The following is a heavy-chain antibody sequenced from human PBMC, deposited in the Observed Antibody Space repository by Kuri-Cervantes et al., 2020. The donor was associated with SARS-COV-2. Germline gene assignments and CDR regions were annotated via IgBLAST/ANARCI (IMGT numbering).Heavy chain of an antibody. Sequence: GSLRLSCAVSGYSISSGYYWGWIRQPPGKGLEWIGYIYYSGSTYYNPSLKSRVTISVDTSKNQFSLKLSSVTAADTAVYYCARLGYDSSGYKDYYFDYWGQGTLVTVSS. CDR3: ARLGYDSSGYKDYYFDY. V-gene: IGHV4-38-2*01. J-gene: IGHJ4*02. CDR2: IYYSGST. D-gene: IGHD3-22*01. CDR1: GYSISSGYY.